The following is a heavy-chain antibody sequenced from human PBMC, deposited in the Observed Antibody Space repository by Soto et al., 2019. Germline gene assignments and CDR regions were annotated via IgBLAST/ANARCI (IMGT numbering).Heavy chain of an antibody. CDR1: GFPFTGHS. J-gene: IGHJ5*01. CDR3: AMPLIASQHPSYKWLES. D-gene: IGHD6-13*01. Sequence: GGSIRLSPAVSGFPFTGHSISWVRQVPRGGVESVSAISDHGGGTYYADCVKGRFTISRDNSNNTFYLQMNSLRGGDTARYYCAMPLIASQHPSYKWLESGGHGTLVTVSS. V-gene: IGHV3-23*01. CDR2: ISDHGGGT.